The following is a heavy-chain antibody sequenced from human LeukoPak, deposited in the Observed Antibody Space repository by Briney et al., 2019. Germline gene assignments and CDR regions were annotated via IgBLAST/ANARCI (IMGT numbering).Heavy chain of an antibody. J-gene: IGHJ4*02. CDR1: GFTFSTYT. Sequence: GGSLRLSCAASGFTFSTYTMSWVRQAPGKGLEWVSAISGSGGNTYYADSVKGRFTIPRDNSKNTLYLQMDSLRADDTAVYYCAKAAFSRTSYFDYWGQGTLVTASS. D-gene: IGHD3-3*02. V-gene: IGHV3-23*01. CDR2: ISGSGGNT. CDR3: AKAAFSRTSYFDY.